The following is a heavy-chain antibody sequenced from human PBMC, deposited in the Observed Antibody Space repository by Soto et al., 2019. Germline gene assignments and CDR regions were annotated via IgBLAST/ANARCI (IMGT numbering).Heavy chain of an antibody. Sequence: SETLSLTCTVSGGSISSGDYYWSWICQPPGKGLEWIGYIYYSGSTYYNPSLKSRVTISVDTSKNQFSLKLSSVTAADTAVYYCARDASTSYYYYYGMDVWGQGTTVTVSS. J-gene: IGHJ6*02. V-gene: IGHV4-30-4*01. CDR2: IYYSGST. CDR3: ARDASTSYYYYYGMDV. D-gene: IGHD5-12*01. CDR1: GGSISSGDYY.